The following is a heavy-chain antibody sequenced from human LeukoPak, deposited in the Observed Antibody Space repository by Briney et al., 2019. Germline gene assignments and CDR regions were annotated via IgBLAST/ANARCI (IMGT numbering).Heavy chain of an antibody. CDR3: ARRGHGYGSPFDY. CDR1: GVTVSSNY. CDR2: IYTGGNT. Sequence: GGSLRLSCAASGVTVSSNYMNWVRQAPGKGLEWVSMIYTGGNTFYTDSVEGRFTISRDNSKNTLDLQMNSLRAEDTAVYYCARRGHGYGSPFDYWGQGTLVTVSS. V-gene: IGHV3-66*04. J-gene: IGHJ4*02. D-gene: IGHD5-18*01.